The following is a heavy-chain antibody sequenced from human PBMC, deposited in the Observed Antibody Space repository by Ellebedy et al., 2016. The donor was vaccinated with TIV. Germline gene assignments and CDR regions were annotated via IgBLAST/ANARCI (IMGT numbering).Heavy chain of an antibody. CDR1: GASFSHYY. V-gene: IGHV4-34*01. CDR2: INYSGST. Sequence: SETLSLTXAVYGASFSHYYWSWIRLPPGKGLEWIGEINYSGSTYYNPSLKSRVSMSVDTSKNQFSLKLNSLTAADTAVYFCARGRGGSYSIPFDVWGQGALVTVSS. J-gene: IGHJ4*02. D-gene: IGHD1-26*01. CDR3: ARGRGGSYSIPFDV.